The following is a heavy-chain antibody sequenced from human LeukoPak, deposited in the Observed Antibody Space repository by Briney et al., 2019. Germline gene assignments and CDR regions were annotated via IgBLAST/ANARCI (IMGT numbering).Heavy chain of an antibody. D-gene: IGHD3-3*01. CDR3: ARLRFYGMDV. CDR2: IYYVGSNE. Sequence: GGSLRLSCAASGFTFSTYGMHWVRQAPGNGLEWVSLIYYVGSNENYADSVKGRFTISRDNSKNTLYLQMNSLRAEDTAVYYCARLRFYGMDVWGQGTTVTLS. J-gene: IGHJ6*02. CDR1: GFTFSTYG. V-gene: IGHV3-33*01.